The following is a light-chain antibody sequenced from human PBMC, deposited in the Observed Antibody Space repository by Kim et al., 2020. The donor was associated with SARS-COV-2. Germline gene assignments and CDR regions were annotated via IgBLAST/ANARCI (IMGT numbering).Light chain of an antibody. CDR1: SSDVGRYNL. Sequence: SVTISCTGNSSDVGRYNLVSWYQQHPGKAPKLMIYEVSKRPSGVSNRFSGSKSGNTASLTIAGLQAEDEADYYCCSFAGSSTFPYVFGTGTKVTVL. V-gene: IGLV2-23*02. J-gene: IGLJ1*01. CDR2: EVS. CDR3: CSFAGSSTFPYV.